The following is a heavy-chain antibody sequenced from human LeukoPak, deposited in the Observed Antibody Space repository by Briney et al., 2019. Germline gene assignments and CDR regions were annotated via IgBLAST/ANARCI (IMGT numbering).Heavy chain of an antibody. CDR2: IYYRGSS. CDR1: GGSINNYC. V-gene: IGHV4-59*01. D-gene: IGHD3-22*01. Sequence: SETLSLTCTVSGGSINNYCWSWIRQSPGKGLEWTGYIYYRGSSNYNPSLKSRITMSVDTSKNQFSLKLNSVTAADTAVYYCARVQKDYYDSGGYHSAAAFDIWGQGTMVTVSS. CDR3: ARVQKDYYDSGGYHSAAAFDI. J-gene: IGHJ3*02.